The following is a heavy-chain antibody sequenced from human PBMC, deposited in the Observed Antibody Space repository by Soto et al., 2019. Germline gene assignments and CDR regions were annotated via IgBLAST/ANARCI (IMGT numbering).Heavy chain of an antibody. Sequence: EEQLVESGGDLVQPGGSLRLSCTSSGFALDTYDMNWVRLAPGKDLEWISHIATGGDRIYYADSVKGRFTISRDNARNSLYLQMNYLRDDDTALYYCAWEHVLMFASYDDFNVWGQGTLVTVSS. D-gene: IGHD2-21*01. J-gene: IGHJ3*01. CDR2: IATGGDRI. CDR3: AWEHVLMFASYDDFNV. CDR1: GFALDTYD. V-gene: IGHV3-48*03.